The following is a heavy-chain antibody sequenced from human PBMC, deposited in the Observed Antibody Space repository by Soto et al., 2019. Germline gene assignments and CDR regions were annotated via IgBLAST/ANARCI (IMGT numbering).Heavy chain of an antibody. V-gene: IGHV4-39*01. CDR2: IYYSGTT. CDR1: GGSISNTNYY. CDR3: ARHGENLVYYFDC. Sequence: SETLSLTCTVSGGSISNTNYYWGWIRQPPGKGREGIGSIYYSGTTYYNPSLKSRVTISVDTSKNQFSLKLSSVTAADTAVYYCARHGENLVYYFDCWGQGTLVTVSS. D-gene: IGHD3-10*01. J-gene: IGHJ4*02.